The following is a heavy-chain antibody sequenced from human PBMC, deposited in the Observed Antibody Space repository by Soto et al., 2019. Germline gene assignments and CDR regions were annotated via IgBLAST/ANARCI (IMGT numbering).Heavy chain of an antibody. Sequence: PGGSLRLSCAASGFIFTNYVMSWVRQAPGKGLEWVSGISGSGVTTLYADSVKGRFTVSRDNSKNTLYLQMNSLRAEDTAVYYCARVPGSGGSPWGFDPWGQGTLVTVS. CDR2: ISGSGVTT. V-gene: IGHV3-23*01. D-gene: IGHD2-15*01. J-gene: IGHJ5*02. CDR1: GFIFTNYV. CDR3: ARVPGSGGSPWGFDP.